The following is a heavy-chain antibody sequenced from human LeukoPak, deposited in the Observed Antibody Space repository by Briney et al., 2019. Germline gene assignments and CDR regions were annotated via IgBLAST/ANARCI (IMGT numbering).Heavy chain of an antibody. CDR1: GGSISSTSY. CDR3: ARQEVGAGYCSSTSCAEPHWFDP. CDR2: ILYSGST. V-gene: IGHV4-39*01. D-gene: IGHD2-2*01. Sequence: SETLSLTCIVSGGSISSTSYWGWIRQPPGKGLEWIGTILYSGSTFYNPSLKSRVTISVDTSKNQLSLKLNSVTAADTAVYYCARQEVGAGYCSSTSCAEPHWFDPWGQGTLVTVPS. J-gene: IGHJ5*02.